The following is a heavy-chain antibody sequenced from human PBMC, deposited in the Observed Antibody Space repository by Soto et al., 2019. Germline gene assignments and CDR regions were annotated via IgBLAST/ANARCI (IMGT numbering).Heavy chain of an antibody. V-gene: IGHV1-2*02. CDR1: GYTFTGHY. Sequence: ASVKVSCKASGYTFTGHYIHWVRQAPEQGPEWMGEIGPESGATRYAQRFQGRVTMTRDMSITTVYMELNNLSPDDAAVYYCGRGRSGQIVVFYWGQGTPVTVSS. CDR2: IGPESGAT. CDR3: GRGRSGQIVVFY. D-gene: IGHD1-26*01. J-gene: IGHJ4*02.